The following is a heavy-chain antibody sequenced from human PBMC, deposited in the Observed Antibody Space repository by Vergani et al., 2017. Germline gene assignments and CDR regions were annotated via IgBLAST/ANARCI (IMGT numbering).Heavy chain of an antibody. CDR3: GRGSDNYN. Sequence: EVQLLQSEGAVVQPGGSLRLSCVASGFTFRSHAMSWVRQGHGQVLEWVSSIKNTGDSTHYADSVKGRFTISRDTSKHTLYLQMNSLRVEDTAVYYCGRGSDNYNWGQGTLVTVSS. V-gene: IGHV3-23*01. CDR1: GFTFRSHA. J-gene: IGHJ4*02. CDR2: IKNTGDST. D-gene: IGHD5-24*01.